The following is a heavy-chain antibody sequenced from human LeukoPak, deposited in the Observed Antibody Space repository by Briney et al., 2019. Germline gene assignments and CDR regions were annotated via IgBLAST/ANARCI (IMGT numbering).Heavy chain of an antibody. CDR2: IYAIGSA. Sequence: NPSETLSLTCTVSGDSISSYFWSSIPQPAGKGLEWIGRIYAIGSATYNPSLKSRVTMSVDTSKNQFSLKLSSVTAADTAVYYCARVAYDILTGYLYYFNYWGQGTLVTVSS. CDR1: GDSISSYF. J-gene: IGHJ4*02. V-gene: IGHV4-4*07. CDR3: ARVAYDILTGYLYYFNY. D-gene: IGHD3-9*01.